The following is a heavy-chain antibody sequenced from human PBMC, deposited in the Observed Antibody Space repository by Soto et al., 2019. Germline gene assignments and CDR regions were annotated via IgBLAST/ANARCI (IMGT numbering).Heavy chain of an antibody. V-gene: IGHV2-5*02. J-gene: IGHJ4*02. D-gene: IGHD6-13*01. CDR2: IYWDHDK. Sequence: QITLKESGPTLVKPTQTLTLTCTFSGFSLSTSGLGVGWIRQPPRKALAWLALIYWDHDKLDLKSSSTITKETSKNQSVIKITNMDTVAAAAYYCARICAAAGSSAYWGQGPLVTVSS. CDR1: GFSLSTSGLG. CDR3: ARICAAAGSSAY.